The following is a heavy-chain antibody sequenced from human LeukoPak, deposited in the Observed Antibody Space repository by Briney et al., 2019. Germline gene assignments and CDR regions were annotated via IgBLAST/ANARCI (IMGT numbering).Heavy chain of an antibody. J-gene: IGHJ4*02. CDR3: ARRDPFDY. CDR1: GFTFSAYH. V-gene: IGHV3-48*02. Sequence: GRSLRLSCAASGFTFSAYHMNWVRQAPGKGLEWISFISTDSGTLYYADSVKGRFTISRDNAANSLYLQVNNLRDEDTAVYYCARRDPFDYWGQGTMVTVSS. CDR2: ISTDSGTL.